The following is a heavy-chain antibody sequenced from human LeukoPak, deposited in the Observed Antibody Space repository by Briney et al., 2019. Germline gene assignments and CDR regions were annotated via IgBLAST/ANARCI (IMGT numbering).Heavy chain of an antibody. V-gene: IGHV4-59*01. CDR2: IHHSGNT. Sequence: PSETLSLTCTVSGGSISSSYWGWIRQSPGKGLECVGYIHHSGNTNSNPPLKSRVTLSVDTPKNQFSLKLSSVTAADTAVYYCVRWQYCGGNCYFSAFDIWGQGTMVTVSS. J-gene: IGHJ3*02. D-gene: IGHD2-21*01. CDR1: GGSISSSY. CDR3: VRWQYCGGNCYFSAFDI.